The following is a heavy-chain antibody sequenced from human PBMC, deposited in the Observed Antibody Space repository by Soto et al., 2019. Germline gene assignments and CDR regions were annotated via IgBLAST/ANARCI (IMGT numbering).Heavy chain of an antibody. V-gene: IGHV4-59*11. J-gene: IGHJ4*02. CDR1: GGSISGHY. D-gene: IGHD6-19*01. CDR2: IFYSGST. CDR3: ARVGSSGWSPDY. Sequence: PTCSVSGGSISGHYWTWIRQSPGKGLEWIGYIFYSGSTNYNPSLKSRVTISVDTSKNQFSLKMSSVTAADTAVYYCARVGSSGWSPDYWGRGTLVTVSS.